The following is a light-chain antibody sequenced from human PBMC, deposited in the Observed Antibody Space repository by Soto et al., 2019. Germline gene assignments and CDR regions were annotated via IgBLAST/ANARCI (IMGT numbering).Light chain of an antibody. CDR1: SSNIGSNT. CDR3: AAWDASLNGYV. Sequence: QSVLTQPPSASGTPGQRVTISCSGSSSNIGSNTVNWYQQLPGTAPKLLIYSNNQRPSGVPDRFSGSKSGTSASLAISWLQSEDEDDYDCAAWDASLNGYVFGTGTKLTVL. CDR2: SNN. J-gene: IGLJ1*01. V-gene: IGLV1-44*01.